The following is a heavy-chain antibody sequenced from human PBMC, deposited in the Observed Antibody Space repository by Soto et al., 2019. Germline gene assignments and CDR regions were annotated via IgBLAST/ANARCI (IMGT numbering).Heavy chain of an antibody. V-gene: IGHV1-3*01. CDR3: PTVGWFGEFNAVFDI. CDR2: INAGNGNT. D-gene: IGHD3-10*01. CDR1: GYTFTSYA. J-gene: IGHJ3*02. Sequence: ASVKVSCKASGYTFTSYAMHWVRQAPGQRLEWVGWINAGNGNTKYSQKFQGRVTITRDTSASTAYMELSSLRSEDTAVYYCPTVGWFGEFNAVFDIWGQGTMVTVS.